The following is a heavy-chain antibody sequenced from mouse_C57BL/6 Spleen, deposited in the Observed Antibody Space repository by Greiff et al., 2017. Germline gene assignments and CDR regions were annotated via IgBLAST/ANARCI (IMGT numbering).Heavy chain of an antibody. Sequence: DVKLVESEGGLVQPGSSMKLSCTASGFTFSDYYMAWVRQVPEKGLEWVANINYDGSSTYYLDSLKSRFIISRDNAKNILYLQMSSLKSEDTATYYCARSNPQLDYAMDYWGQGTSVTVSS. J-gene: IGHJ4*01. CDR2: INYDGSST. CDR3: ARSNPQLDYAMDY. CDR1: GFTFSDYY. V-gene: IGHV5-16*01.